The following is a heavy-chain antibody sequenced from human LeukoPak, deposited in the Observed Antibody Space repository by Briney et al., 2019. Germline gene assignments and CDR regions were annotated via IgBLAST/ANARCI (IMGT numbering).Heavy chain of an antibody. CDR2: INHSGST. J-gene: IGHJ4*02. V-gene: IGHV4-34*01. CDR3: ARSHSY. Sequence: SETLSLTCAVYGGSFSGYYWSWIRQPPGKGLEWIGEINHSGSTNYNPSLKSRVTISVDTSNNQFSLKLSSVTAADTAIYYCARSHSYWGQGTLVTVSS. CDR1: GGSFSGYY.